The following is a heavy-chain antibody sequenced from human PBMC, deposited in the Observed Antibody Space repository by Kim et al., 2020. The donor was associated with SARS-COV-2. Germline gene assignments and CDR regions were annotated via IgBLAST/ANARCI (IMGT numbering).Heavy chain of an antibody. D-gene: IGHD1-26*01. V-gene: IGHV3-7*01. CDR3: ARGYSGDN. Sequence: DGSEKNYGDSVKGRFTISRDNAKNSLFLQMNSLRGEDTAVYYCARGYSGDNWGHGTLVTVSS. J-gene: IGHJ4*01. CDR2: DGSEK.